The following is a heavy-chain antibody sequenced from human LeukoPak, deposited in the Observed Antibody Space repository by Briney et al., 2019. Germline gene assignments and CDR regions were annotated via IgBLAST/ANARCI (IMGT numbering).Heavy chain of an antibody. CDR3: AIHPYYDSSGYPYYFDY. CDR2: ISGSGGST. J-gene: IGHJ4*02. V-gene: IGHV3-23*01. Sequence: GGSLRLSCAASGFTFSSYWMSWVRQAPGKGLEWVSAISGSGGSTYYADSVKGRFTISRDNSKNTLYLQINSLRAEDTAVYYCAIHPYYDSSGYPYYFDYWGQGTLVTVSS. CDR1: GFTFSSYW. D-gene: IGHD3-22*01.